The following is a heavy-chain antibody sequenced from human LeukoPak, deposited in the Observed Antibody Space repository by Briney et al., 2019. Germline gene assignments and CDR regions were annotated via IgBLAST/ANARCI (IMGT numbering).Heavy chain of an antibody. CDR3: TTPTVASNFDY. V-gene: IGHV3-48*03. J-gene: IGHJ4*02. Sequence: GGSLRLSCAASGFSFSVYEIHWVRQAPGKGLEWISDISSSGTTTYYADSVKGRFTISRDNARNSLYLQMNSLRAEDTAVYYCTTPTVASNFDYWGQGTLVTVSS. CDR1: GFSFSVYE. CDR2: ISSSGTTT. D-gene: IGHD6-19*01.